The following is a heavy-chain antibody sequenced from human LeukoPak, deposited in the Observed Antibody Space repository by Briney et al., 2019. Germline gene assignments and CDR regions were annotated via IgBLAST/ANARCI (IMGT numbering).Heavy chain of an antibody. D-gene: IGHD6-13*01. V-gene: IGHV3-33*01. Sequence: PGTSLRLSCAVSGFTFSSFGMHWVRQAPGKGLEWVAVIWYDGSNKFYADSVKGRFTIARDNSKNTLYLQMNSLRAEDTAVYYCAREVRSYSSSWSSPAFDYWGQGTLVTISS. J-gene: IGHJ4*02. CDR1: GFTFSSFG. CDR2: IWYDGSNK. CDR3: AREVRSYSSSWSSPAFDY.